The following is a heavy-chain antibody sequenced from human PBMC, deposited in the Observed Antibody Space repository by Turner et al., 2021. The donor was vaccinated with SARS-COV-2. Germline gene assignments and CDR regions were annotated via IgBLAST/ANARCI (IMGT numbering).Heavy chain of an antibody. J-gene: IGHJ4*02. D-gene: IGHD1-26*01. Sequence: QVQLVESGGGVVQPGRSLRLSCSASGFTFSSYGMHWVRQAPGKGLEWVAVIWYDGSNKYNADSVKGRFTISRDNSKNTLYLQMNSLRAEETAVYYCAKDLSGSYYTPSFFRVSEFDYWGQGTLVTVSS. CDR3: AKDLSGSYYTPSFFRVSEFDY. CDR1: GFTFSSYG. CDR2: IWYDGSNK. V-gene: IGHV3-33*06.